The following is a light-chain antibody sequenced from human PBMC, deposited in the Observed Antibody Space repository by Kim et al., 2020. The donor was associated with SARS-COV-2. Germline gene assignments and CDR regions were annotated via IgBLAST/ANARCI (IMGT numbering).Light chain of an antibody. CDR1: QSISSY. CDR2: AAY. CDR3: QQSYSTLGYS. V-gene: IGKV1-39*01. Sequence: SIGDRVTITCRASQSISSYLKWYQQKPGKAPKLLIYAAYSLQSGVPSRFSGSGSGTDFTLTISSLQPEDFATYYCQQSYSTLGYSFGQGTKLEI. J-gene: IGKJ2*03.